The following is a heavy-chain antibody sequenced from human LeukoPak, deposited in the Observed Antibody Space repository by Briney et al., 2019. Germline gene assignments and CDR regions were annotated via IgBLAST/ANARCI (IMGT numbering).Heavy chain of an antibody. CDR2: MSGSGDSI. CDR1: GITFSSYA. J-gene: IGHJ6*03. CDR3: AKCPLYYYYMDV. V-gene: IGHV3-23*01. Sequence: PGGSLRLSCAASGITFSSYAMSWVRQAPGKGLEWVSVMSGSGDSIYYAESVKGRFTISRDNSKNTLYLQMNSLRGEDTAVYYCAKCPLYYYYMDVWGKGTTVTLSS.